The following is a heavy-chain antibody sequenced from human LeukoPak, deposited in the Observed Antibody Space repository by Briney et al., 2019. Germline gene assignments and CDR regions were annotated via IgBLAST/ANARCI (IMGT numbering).Heavy chain of an antibody. Sequence: GGSLRLSCAASGFSFTTYWMHWVRQAPGKGLVWVSRINSDGSITSYADSVKGRFTISRDISKNTLYLQMNSLRAEDTAVYYCAKDRGYCSGDSCYSFDYWGQGTLVTVSS. CDR1: GFSFTTYW. D-gene: IGHD2-15*01. CDR3: AKDRGYCSGDSCYSFDY. V-gene: IGHV3-74*01. J-gene: IGHJ4*02. CDR2: INSDGSIT.